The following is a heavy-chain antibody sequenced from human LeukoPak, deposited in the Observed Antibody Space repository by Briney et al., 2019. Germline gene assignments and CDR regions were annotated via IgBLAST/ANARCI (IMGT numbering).Heavy chain of an antibody. Sequence: PGGSLTLSCAASGFTFNSYAMQCLPQAPGKGLEGLTDISYDGSNKFYADSVKGRFTISRDNSKNTVYLKRKTLRGEDASVYFCARDPVAEGVLGYFQHWGQGTLVTVSS. CDR1: GFTFNSYA. D-gene: IGHD2-8*02. J-gene: IGHJ1*01. V-gene: IGHV3-30*04. CDR2: ISYDGSNK. CDR3: ARDPVAEGVLGYFQH.